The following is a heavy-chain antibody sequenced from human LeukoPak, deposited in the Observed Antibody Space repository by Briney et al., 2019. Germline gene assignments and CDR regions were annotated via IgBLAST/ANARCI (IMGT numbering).Heavy chain of an antibody. V-gene: IGHV3-23*01. CDR2: ISSSGGST. CDR1: GFTFSSYA. CDR3: AKGFSVAGSFH. Sequence: PGGSLRLSCAASGFTFSSYAMTRVRQAPGKGLEWVSTISSSGGSTYYADSVKGRFTISRDNSKNTLYLQMNSLRAEDTAVYYCAKGFSVAGSFHWGQGTLVTVSS. D-gene: IGHD6-19*01. J-gene: IGHJ4*02.